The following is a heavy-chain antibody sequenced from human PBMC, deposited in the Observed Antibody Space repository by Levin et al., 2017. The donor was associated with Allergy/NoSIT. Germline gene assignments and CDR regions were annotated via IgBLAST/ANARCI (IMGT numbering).Heavy chain of an antibody. CDR1: GDSVSSNSAA. J-gene: IGHJ3*02. V-gene: IGHV6-1*01. D-gene: IGHD3-3*01. CDR3: AREAGLDYDFWSGYSDAFDI. CDR2: TYYRSKWYN. Sequence: PSQTLSLTCAISGDSVSSNSAAWNWIRQSPSRGLEWLGRTYYRSKWYNDYAVSVKSRITINPDTSKNQFSLQLNSVTPEDTAVYYCAREAGLDYDFWSGYSDAFDIWGQGTMVTVSS.